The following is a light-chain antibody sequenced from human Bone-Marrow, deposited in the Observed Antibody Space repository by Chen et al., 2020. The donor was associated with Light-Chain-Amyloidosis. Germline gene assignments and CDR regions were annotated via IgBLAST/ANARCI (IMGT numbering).Light chain of an antibody. CDR2: RET. J-gene: IGLJ2*01. Sequence: SYDLTPPPSVSVSPGQTARITCSGDDLPTKYAYWYQQKQGQAPVLVIHRETERPSGISERFSGSSSGTTATLTISGVQAEDEADYHCQSADSSGTYEVIFGGGTKLTVL. V-gene: IGLV3-25*03. CDR1: DLPTKY. CDR3: QSADSSGTYEVI.